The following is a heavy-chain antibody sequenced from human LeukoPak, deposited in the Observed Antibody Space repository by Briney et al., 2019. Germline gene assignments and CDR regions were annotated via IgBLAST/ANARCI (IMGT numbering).Heavy chain of an antibody. CDR2: IYTSGST. CDR3: AREVVTMVRGVIVDY. J-gene: IGHJ4*02. D-gene: IGHD3-10*01. V-gene: IGHV4-61*02. Sequence: SQTLSLICTVSGGSISSGSYYWSWIRQPAGKGLEWIGRIYTSGSTNYNPSLKSRVTISVDTSKNQFSLKLSSVTAADTAVYYCAREVVTMVRGVIVDYWGQGTLVTVSS. CDR1: GGSISSGSYY.